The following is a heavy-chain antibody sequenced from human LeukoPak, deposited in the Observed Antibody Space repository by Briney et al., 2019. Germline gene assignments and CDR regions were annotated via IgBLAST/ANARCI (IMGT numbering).Heavy chain of an antibody. D-gene: IGHD3-22*01. CDR1: GFTFSSYG. V-gene: IGHV3-30*18. J-gene: IGHJ4*02. CDR2: ISYDGSNK. Sequence: GGSLRLSCAASGFTFSSYGMHWVRQAPGKGLEWVAVISYDGSNKYYADSVKGRFTISRDNSKNTLYLQMNSLRAEDTAVYYCAKEPGSSGSMGWGQGTLVTVSS. CDR3: AKEPGSSGSMG.